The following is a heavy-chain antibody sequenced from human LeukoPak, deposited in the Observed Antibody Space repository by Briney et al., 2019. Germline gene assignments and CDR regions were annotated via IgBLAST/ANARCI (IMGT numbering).Heavy chain of an antibody. CDR2: IIPIFGTA. V-gene: IGHV1-69*13. Sequence: SVKVSCKASGGTFSSYAISWVRQAPGQGLEWMGGIIPIFGTANYAQKFQGRVTITADESTSTAYMQLSSLRSEDTAVSYCARDGEPTAFDTWGQGTMVTVSS. D-gene: IGHD1-14*01. CDR1: GGTFSSYA. J-gene: IGHJ3*02. CDR3: ARDGEPTAFDT.